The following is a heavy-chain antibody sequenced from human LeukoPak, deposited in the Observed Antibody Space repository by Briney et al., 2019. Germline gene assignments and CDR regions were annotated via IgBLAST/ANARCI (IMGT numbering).Heavy chain of an antibody. CDR2: IKQDGIEQ. D-gene: IGHD6-19*01. CDR3: ARVGGSAWHFDC. V-gene: IGHV3-7*01. Sequence: GGSLRLSCAASGFTFSSYWMTWVRQAPGKGLEWVANIKQDGIEQYYVDSVKGRFTISRDSAKNSLYLQMNSLRAEDTALYYCARVGGSAWHFDCWGQGSLVTVSS. J-gene: IGHJ4*02. CDR1: GFTFSSYW.